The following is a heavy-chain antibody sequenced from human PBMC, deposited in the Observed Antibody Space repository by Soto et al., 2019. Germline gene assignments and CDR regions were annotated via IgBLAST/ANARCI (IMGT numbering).Heavy chain of an antibody. Sequence: LSQGCSVGEGSSRRGGSCWRWKKKPPGKGLEWIGYIYDSGSTFYNPSLKSRVTISVDTSKNQFSLKLSSVTAADTAVYYCARSNQKTGTALAYRGHGTPVPVSS. D-gene: IGHD1-1*01. CDR3: ARSNQKTGTALAY. V-gene: IGHV4-30-2*05. J-gene: IGHJ4*01. CDR1: EGSSRRGGSC. CDR2: IYDSGST.